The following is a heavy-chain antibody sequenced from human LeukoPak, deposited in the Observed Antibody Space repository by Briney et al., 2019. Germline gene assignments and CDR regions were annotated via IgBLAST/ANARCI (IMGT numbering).Heavy chain of an antibody. Sequence: SETLSLTCAVYGGSFSGYYWSWIRQPPGKGLEWIGEINHSGSTNYNPSLKSRVTISVDTSKNQFSLKLSSVTAADTAVYYCARARVDYDFWSGYYRFDYWGQGTLVTVSS. D-gene: IGHD3-3*01. CDR2: INHSGST. CDR1: GGSFSGYY. V-gene: IGHV4-34*01. CDR3: ARARVDYDFWSGYYRFDY. J-gene: IGHJ4*02.